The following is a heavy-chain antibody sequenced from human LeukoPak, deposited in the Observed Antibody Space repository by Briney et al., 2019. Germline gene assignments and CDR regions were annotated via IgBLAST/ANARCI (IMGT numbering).Heavy chain of an antibody. V-gene: IGHV1-8*01. D-gene: IGHD1-26*01. J-gene: IGHJ5*01. CDR1: GYTFTNYD. Sequence: ASVKVSCKASGYTFTNYDINWVRQATGQGLEWMGWMNPNSGDTGYAEKFQGRVTMTRGTSTSTAYMELTSLTSGDTAIFYCARTGMGGNVWIDSWGQGTLVTVSS. CDR3: ARTGMGGNVWIDS. CDR2: MNPNSGDT.